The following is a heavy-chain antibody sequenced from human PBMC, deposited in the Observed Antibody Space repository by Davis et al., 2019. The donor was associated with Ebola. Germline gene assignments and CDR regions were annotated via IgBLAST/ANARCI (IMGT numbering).Heavy chain of an antibody. CDR3: ARGRPHGDYGD. V-gene: IGHV1-8*01. J-gene: IGHJ4*02. Sequence: ASVKVSCKASAYSFTSYYINWVRQATGQGLEWMGWMNPDSGNTGYAQNFQGRVTMTRNTSASTAYMELNSLRSEDTAVYYCARGRPHGDYGDWGQGTLVTVSS. CDR2: MNPDSGNT. CDR1: AYSFTSYY. D-gene: IGHD4-17*01.